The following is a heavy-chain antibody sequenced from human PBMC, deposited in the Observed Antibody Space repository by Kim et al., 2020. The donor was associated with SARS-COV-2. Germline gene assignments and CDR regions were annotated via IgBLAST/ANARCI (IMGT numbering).Heavy chain of an antibody. V-gene: IGHV1-18*01. J-gene: IGHJ4*02. Sequence: KLQDRVTMTTDTSTSTAYMELRSLRSDDTAVYYCARVYSGQLPDQNDFDYWGQGTLVTVSS. D-gene: IGHD2-2*01. CDR3: ARVYSGQLPDQNDFDY.